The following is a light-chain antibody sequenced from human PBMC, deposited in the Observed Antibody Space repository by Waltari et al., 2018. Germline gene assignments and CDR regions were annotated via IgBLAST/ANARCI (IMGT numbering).Light chain of an antibody. Sequence: VLTQEPTLSASPTGTVTLTCRFVFGYGHTNYYTNWYQQAPGQAPRTLIFDANTRSSGVPDRFSGSILDNKAALTITGAQADDESDYYCLLSMGSGIWVFGGGTKLTVL. J-gene: IGLJ3*02. V-gene: IGLV8-61*01. CDR1: FGYGHTNYY. CDR3: LLSMGSGIWV. CDR2: DAN.